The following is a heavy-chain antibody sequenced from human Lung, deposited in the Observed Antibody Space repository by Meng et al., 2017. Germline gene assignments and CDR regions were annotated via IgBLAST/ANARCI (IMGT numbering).Heavy chain of an antibody. Sequence: VQRGEVRGGLVQPGGSWWLSWAASGLIFSTHWMHWVRQAQGKGLEWVSRITGDGRSTIYADSVQGRFTMSRDNAKNTLSLQMNSLRAEDTAVYYCARGGVTTDDWGQGTLVTVSS. J-gene: IGHJ4*02. D-gene: IGHD4-17*01. CDR3: ARGGVTTDD. CDR1: GLIFSTHW. CDR2: ITGDGRST. V-gene: IGHV3-74*01.